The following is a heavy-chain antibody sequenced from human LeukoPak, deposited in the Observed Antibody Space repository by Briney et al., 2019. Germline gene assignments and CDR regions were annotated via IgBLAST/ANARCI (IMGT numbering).Heavy chain of an antibody. V-gene: IGHV1-46*01. J-gene: IGHJ6*02. D-gene: IGHD4-11*01. CDR3: AREGTTVSYYYYGMDV. CDR1: GYTFTSYY. Sequence: GASVKVSYKASGYTFTSYYMHWVRQAPGQGLEWMGIINPSGGSTSYAQKFQGRVTMTRDTSTSTVYMELSSLRSEDTAVYYCAREGTTVSYYYYGMDVWGQGTTVSVSS. CDR2: INPSGGST.